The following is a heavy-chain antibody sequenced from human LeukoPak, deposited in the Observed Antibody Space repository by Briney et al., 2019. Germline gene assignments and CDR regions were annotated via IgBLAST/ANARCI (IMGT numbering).Heavy chain of an antibody. CDR2: IYHSGST. D-gene: IGHD3-9*01. CDR3: ARGGYYDILTGYGSNWFDP. J-gene: IGHJ5*02. V-gene: IGHV4-4*02. Sequence: SETLSLTCAVSGGSISSSNWWSWVRQPPGKGLEWIGEIYHSGSTNYNPSLKSRVTISVDKSKNQFSLKLSSVTAADTAVYYCARGGYYDILTGYGSNWFDPWGQGTLVTVSS. CDR1: GGSISSSNW.